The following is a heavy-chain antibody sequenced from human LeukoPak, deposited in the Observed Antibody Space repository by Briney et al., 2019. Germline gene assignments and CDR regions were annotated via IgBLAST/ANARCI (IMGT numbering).Heavy chain of an antibody. Sequence: GWSLRLSCAASGFTFSSYAMSWVRQAPGKGLEWVSAISGSCCSTYYADSVKGRFTISRDNSKNTLYLQMNSLRAEDTAVYYCAKGFLLSGYGDWGQGTLVTVSS. V-gene: IGHV3-23*01. D-gene: IGHD6-25*01. CDR3: AKGFLLSGYGD. J-gene: IGHJ4*02. CDR1: GFTFSSYA. CDR2: ISGSCCST.